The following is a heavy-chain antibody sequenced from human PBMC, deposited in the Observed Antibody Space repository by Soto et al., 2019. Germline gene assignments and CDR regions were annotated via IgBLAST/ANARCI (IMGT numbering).Heavy chain of an antibody. V-gene: IGHV4-31*03. J-gene: IGHJ2*01. CDR2: IYDSGGT. Sequence: QVQLQESGPGLVKPSQTLSLICSVSGGSITSGGYYWSWIRQHPGKGLEWIGYIYDSGGTYYNPSLKSRVTISGDTSKNQFSLKLNSVTATYTAVYFCARGVPYNWYSDLWGRGTLVTVSS. CDR3: ARGVPYNWYSDL. CDR1: GGSITSGGYY.